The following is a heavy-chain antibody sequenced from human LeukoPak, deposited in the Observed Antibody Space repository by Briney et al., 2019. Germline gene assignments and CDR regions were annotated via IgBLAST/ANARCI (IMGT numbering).Heavy chain of an antibody. CDR2: IYYSGST. CDR1: GGSISSYY. CDR3: ARGSYYYDSSGVFDY. D-gene: IGHD3-22*01. J-gene: IGHJ4*02. Sequence: PSETLSLTCTVSGGSISSYYWSWIRQPPGKGLEWIGYIYYSGSTNYNPSLKSRVTISVDTSKNQFSLKLSSVTAAGTAVYYCARGSYYYDSSGVFDYWGQGTLVTVSS. V-gene: IGHV4-59*01.